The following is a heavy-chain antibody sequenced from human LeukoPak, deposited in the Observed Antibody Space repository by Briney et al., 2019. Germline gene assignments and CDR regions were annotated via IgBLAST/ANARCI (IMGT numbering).Heavy chain of an antibody. V-gene: IGHV1-8*01. CDR1: GYTFTTYD. Sequence: ASVKVSCKASGYTFTTYDINWVRQAPGQGLEWMGWMNPNSGNTGYAQKFKGRVTMTRNTSITTAYMELSSLRSEDTAVYYCARDNIAVAGRNDYWGQGTLVTVSS. CDR2: MNPNSGNT. D-gene: IGHD6-19*01. CDR3: ARDNIAVAGRNDY. J-gene: IGHJ4*02.